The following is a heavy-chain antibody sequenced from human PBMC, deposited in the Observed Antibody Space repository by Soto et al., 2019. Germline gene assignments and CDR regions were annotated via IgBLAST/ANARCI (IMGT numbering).Heavy chain of an antibody. CDR3: ARDRVVAGIGEIDY. Sequence: QVQLVESGGGVVQPGRSLRLSCAASGFTFSNSAMHWARQAPGKGLEWVAVISYDGNNKYYADSVKGRFTISRDNSMYTLYLQMNSLRPEDTAVYYCARDRVVAGIGEIDYWGQGTLVTVSS. CDR2: ISYDGNNK. CDR1: GFTFSNSA. J-gene: IGHJ4*02. V-gene: IGHV3-30-3*01. D-gene: IGHD6-19*01.